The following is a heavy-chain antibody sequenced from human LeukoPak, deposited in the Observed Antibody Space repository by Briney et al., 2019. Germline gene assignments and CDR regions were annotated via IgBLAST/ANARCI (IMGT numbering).Heavy chain of an antibody. CDR2: IYTSGST. Sequence: SETLSLTCTVSGGSISSYYWSWIRQPPGKGLEWIGYIYTSGSTNYNPPLKSRVTISVDTSKNQFSLKLSSVTAADTAVYYCARGAFDYDFWSGYFDYFDYWGQGTLVTVSS. CDR1: GGSISSYY. V-gene: IGHV4-4*09. J-gene: IGHJ4*02. CDR3: ARGAFDYDFWSGYFDYFDY. D-gene: IGHD3-3*01.